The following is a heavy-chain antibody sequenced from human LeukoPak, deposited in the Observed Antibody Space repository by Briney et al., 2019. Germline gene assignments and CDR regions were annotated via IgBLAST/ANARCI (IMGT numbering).Heavy chain of an antibody. V-gene: IGHV3-30*02. D-gene: IGHD5-18*01. CDR3: VRDVGYSYGFDY. CDR2: IHYDGARS. CDR1: GFTFSGYG. Sequence: GGSLRLSCAASGFTFSGYGMHWVRQAPGKGLEWVAFIHYDGARSYYADSVKGRFTISRDNAKNSLYLQMNSLRAEDTAVYYCVRDVGYSYGFDYWGQGTLVTVSS. J-gene: IGHJ4*02.